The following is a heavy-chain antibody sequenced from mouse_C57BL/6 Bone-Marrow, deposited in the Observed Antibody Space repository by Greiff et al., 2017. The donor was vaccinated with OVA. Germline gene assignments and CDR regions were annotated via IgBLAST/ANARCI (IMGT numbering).Heavy chain of an antibody. D-gene: IGHD3-2*02. Sequence: DVQLQESGGGLVQPGGSLSLSCAASGFTFTDYYMSWVRQPPGKALEWLGFIRNNANGYTTEYSASVKGRFTISRDNSQSILYLQMKALRDEDSATYDWAREGDSSGLYYFDYWGQGTTLTVSS. J-gene: IGHJ2*01. CDR3: AREGDSSGLYYFDY. V-gene: IGHV7-3*01. CDR2: IRNNANGYTT. CDR1: GFTFTDYY.